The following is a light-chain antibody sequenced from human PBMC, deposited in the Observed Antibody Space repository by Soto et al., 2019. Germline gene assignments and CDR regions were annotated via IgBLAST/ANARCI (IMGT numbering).Light chain of an antibody. CDR3: QQYATSQRT. V-gene: IGKV3-20*01. J-gene: IGKJ1*01. Sequence: DIVLPQSPGTLSLSPGARATLSCRASQSVSSYYLAWYQQKPGQAPRLLIYAASNRATGIPDRFSGSGSGTDFALTISRLEPEDFGVYYCQQYATSQRTFGQGTKVEIK. CDR1: QSVSSYY. CDR2: AAS.